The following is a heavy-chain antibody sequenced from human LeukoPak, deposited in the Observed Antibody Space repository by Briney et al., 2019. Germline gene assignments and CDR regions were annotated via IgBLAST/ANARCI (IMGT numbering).Heavy chain of an antibody. D-gene: IGHD2-2*01. Sequence: SETLSLTCAVYGGSFSGYYWSWIRQPPGKGLEWIGEINHGGSTNYNPSLKSRVTISVDTSKNQFSLKLSSVTAADTVVYYCARVGDIVVVPAAMPEDYYYGMDVWGKGTTVTVSS. CDR2: INHGGST. J-gene: IGHJ6*04. CDR3: ARVGDIVVVPAAMPEDYYYGMDV. CDR1: GGSFSGYY. V-gene: IGHV4-34*01.